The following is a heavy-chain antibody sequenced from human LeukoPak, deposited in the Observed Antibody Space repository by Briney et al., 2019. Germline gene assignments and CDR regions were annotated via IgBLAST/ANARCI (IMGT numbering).Heavy chain of an antibody. D-gene: IGHD2-2*01. Sequence: GESLKISCKGSGYSFTSYGISWVRQAPGQGLEWMGWISAYNGNTNYAQKLQGRVTMTTDTSTSTAYMELRSLRSDDTAVYYCARSYCSSTRCSAWGYWGQGTLVTVSS. CDR3: ARSYCSSTRCSAWGY. J-gene: IGHJ4*02. CDR1: GYSFTSYG. V-gene: IGHV1-18*01. CDR2: ISAYNGNT.